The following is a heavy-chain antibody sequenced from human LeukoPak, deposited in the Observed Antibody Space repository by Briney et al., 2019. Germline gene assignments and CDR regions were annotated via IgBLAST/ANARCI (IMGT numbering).Heavy chain of an antibody. CDR1: GYTFIENY. CDR3: ARDPSSVTLYFFDY. V-gene: IGHV1-2*02. CDR2: IDANNGDT. D-gene: IGHD4-11*01. Sequence: ASVTVSFKASGYTFIENYIHWLRQAPGQGLAWMGWIDANNGDTKSAQKFQGRVTMSRDTSISTAYMDLSSLSPDDAAVYYCARDPSSVTLYFFDYWGQGTLVSVSS. J-gene: IGHJ4*02.